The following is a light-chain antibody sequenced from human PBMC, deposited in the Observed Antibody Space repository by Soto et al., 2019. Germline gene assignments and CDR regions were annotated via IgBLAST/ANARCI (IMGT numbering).Light chain of an antibody. CDR1: QGISSY. CDR2: AAS. J-gene: IGKJ5*01. Sequence: IQLTQSPSSLSASVGDRVTITCRASQGISSYLAWYQQKPGKAPKLLIYAASTLKSGVPSSFSGSGSGTDFTLTKSRLQPEDFATYYWQQLNSYPSTCGQGTRLEIK. V-gene: IGKV1-9*01. CDR3: QQLNSYPST.